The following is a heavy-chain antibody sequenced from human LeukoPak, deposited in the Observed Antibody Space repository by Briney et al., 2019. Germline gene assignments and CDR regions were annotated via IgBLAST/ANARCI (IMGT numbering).Heavy chain of an antibody. Sequence: PGGSLRLSCAASGFTFSTYAMSWLRQAPGKGLEWVSTISGSYGTTYYADSVKVRFTISRDNSKNTLYLQMNSLRAEDKALYYCAKDLAATLDAFDIWGQGTMVTVSS. D-gene: IGHD2-15*01. V-gene: IGHV3-23*01. CDR3: AKDLAATLDAFDI. CDR1: GFTFSTYA. CDR2: ISGSYGTT. J-gene: IGHJ3*02.